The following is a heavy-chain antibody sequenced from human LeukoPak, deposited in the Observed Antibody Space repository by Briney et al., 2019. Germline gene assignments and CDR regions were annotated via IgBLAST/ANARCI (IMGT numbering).Heavy chain of an antibody. Sequence: GGSVKVSCKASGGTFSSYAISWVRQAPGQGPEGMGRIIPMLGIANYAQMFQGRVTITADKFTSTAYMELSSLRSEDTAVYYCASIVGAIKGYYYYGMEVWGQGITVTVSS. CDR3: ASIVGAIKGYYYYGMEV. V-gene: IGHV1-69*10. D-gene: IGHD1-26*01. J-gene: IGHJ6*02. CDR2: IIPMLGIA. CDR1: GGTFSSYA.